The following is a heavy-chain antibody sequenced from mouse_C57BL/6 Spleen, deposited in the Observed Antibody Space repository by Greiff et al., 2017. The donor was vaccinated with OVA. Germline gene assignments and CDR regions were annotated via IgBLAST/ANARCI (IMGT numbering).Heavy chain of an antibody. CDR3: ARGDYDGYAMDY. CDR1: GYTFTSYW. Sequence: VQLQQPGAELVMPGASVKLSCKASGYTFTSYWMHWVKQRPGQGLEWIGEIDPSASYTNYNQKFKGKSTLTVDKSSSTAYMERRSLTSEDSAVYFCARGDYDGYAMDYWGQGTSVTVSS. CDR2: IDPSASYT. D-gene: IGHD2-4*01. J-gene: IGHJ4*01. V-gene: IGHV1-69*01.